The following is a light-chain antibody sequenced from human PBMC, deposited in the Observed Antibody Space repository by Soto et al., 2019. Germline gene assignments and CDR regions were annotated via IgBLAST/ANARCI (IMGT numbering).Light chain of an antibody. CDR3: QKYDRAPWT. V-gene: IGKV1-27*01. CDR2: GAS. Sequence: DIQMTPSPSSLSASVGDRVTISCRASQGVRNHLAWYQQKPGKVPKLLIYGASTLQSGVPSRFSGGGSGTDFTLTISSLQPEDVATYYCQKYDRAPWTFGQGTKVEVK. J-gene: IGKJ1*01. CDR1: QGVRNH.